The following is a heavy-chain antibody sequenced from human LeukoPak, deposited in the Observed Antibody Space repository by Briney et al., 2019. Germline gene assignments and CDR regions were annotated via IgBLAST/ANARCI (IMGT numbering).Heavy chain of an antibody. J-gene: IGHJ4*02. CDR2: INPSDATGT. D-gene: IGHD6-19*01. CDR3: VRGGSGWYYFDY. Sequence: GGSLRLSCVASGFTFSAHYMHWVRQPPGKGPVWVSQINPSDATGTSHADSVRGRFTISRENAKNSLYLQMNSLRDGDTAVYYCVRGGSGWYYFDYWGQGTLVTVSS. CDR1: GFTFSAHY. V-gene: IGHV3-74*01.